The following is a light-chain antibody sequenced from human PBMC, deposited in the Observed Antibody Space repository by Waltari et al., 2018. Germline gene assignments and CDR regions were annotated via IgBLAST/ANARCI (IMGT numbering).Light chain of an antibody. CDR2: GAS. Sequence: EIVLTQSPGTLSLSPGERATLSCRASQSVSSSYLAWYQQKPGQAPRLLIYGASSRATGIPDRFSGSGSGTDFTLTISRLEPEDFAVYYCQQYGRSPRFGQGTKLEIK. V-gene: IGKV3-20*01. J-gene: IGKJ2*01. CDR3: QQYGRSPR. CDR1: QSVSSSY.